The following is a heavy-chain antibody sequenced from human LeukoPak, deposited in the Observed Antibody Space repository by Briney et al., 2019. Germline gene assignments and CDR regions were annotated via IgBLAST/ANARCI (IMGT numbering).Heavy chain of an antibody. J-gene: IGHJ4*02. CDR3: ARGDGYHAY. CDR2: IYHSGMP. CDR1: GGSISYWY. Sequence: SETLSLTCTVSGGSISYWYWAWIRQPPGKGLEWIGNIYHSGMPNYNSSLKSRVTISMDTSKNQYFLKLSSVTAADTAVYYCARGDGYHAYWGQGTLVAVSS. V-gene: IGHV4-59*01. D-gene: IGHD5-24*01.